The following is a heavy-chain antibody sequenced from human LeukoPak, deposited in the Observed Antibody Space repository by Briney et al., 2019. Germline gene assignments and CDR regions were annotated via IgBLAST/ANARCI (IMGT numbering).Heavy chain of an antibody. V-gene: IGHV3-11*01. D-gene: IGHD5-24*01. CDR3: ARVPLGDGYHGSFYYYYGMDV. CDR2: IYSCGWTI. J-gene: IGHJ6*02. CDR1: GFTFSCYY. Sequence: GALGLSLATSGFTFSCYYLELIRPGSGEGVEVGSYIYSCGWTIYYADSVKGRFTISRDNAKNSLYLQMNSLRAEDTAVYYCARVPLGDGYHGSFYYYYGMDVWGQGSTVTVSS.